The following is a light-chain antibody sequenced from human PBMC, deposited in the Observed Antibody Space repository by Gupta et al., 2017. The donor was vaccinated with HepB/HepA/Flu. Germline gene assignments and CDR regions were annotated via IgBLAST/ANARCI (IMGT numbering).Light chain of an antibody. J-gene: IGLJ3*02. CDR1: ALPKQY. CDR2: KDR. V-gene: IGLV3-25*03. Sequence: SYELTQPPSVSVSPGQTARTTCSGDALPKQYAYWYQQRPGQAPILVIFKDRERPSGIPERFSGSSSGTLVTLTISGVQAEDEADYYCQSSDSSGNYVVFGGGTRLTV. CDR3: QSSDSSGNYVV.